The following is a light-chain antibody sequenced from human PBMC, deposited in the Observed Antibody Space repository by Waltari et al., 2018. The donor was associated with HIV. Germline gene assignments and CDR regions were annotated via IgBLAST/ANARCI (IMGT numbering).Light chain of an antibody. CDR2: AAS. CDR3: QQYFSPPPLT. J-gene: IGKJ4*01. CDR1: QALSNS. V-gene: IGKV1-NL1*01. Sequence: DIQITQSPSSLSASVGDRVPITCRASQALSNSLAWDQQKPGKAPKLLLYAASRLESGVPSRFSGSRSGTDYALTISSLQPEDFAVYYCQQYFSPPPLTFGGGTKVEIK.